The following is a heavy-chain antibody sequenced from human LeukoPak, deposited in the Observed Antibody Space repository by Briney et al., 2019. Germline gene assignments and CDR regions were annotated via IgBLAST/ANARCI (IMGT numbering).Heavy chain of an antibody. Sequence: RGSLRLSCAASGFTFNSCAMNWVRQAPGKGLEWVSVICVRGAYTHYAHSLSGRFPDSRDNSKNTLHLQMNSLRAEDTAVYYCAADPDHIVGATSADYWGQGTLVTVSS. CDR1: GFTFNSCA. CDR3: AADPDHIVGATSADY. CDR2: ICVRGAYT. D-gene: IGHD1-26*01. J-gene: IGHJ4*02. V-gene: IGHV3-23*01.